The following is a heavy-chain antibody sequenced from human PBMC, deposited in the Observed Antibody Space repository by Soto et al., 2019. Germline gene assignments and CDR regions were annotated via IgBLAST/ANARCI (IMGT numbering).Heavy chain of an antibody. J-gene: IGHJ3*02. CDR3: AKDPGNDAFDI. CDR2: ISYDGSNK. Sequence: SMSLSRRAAEGPCSIYDMHWVRPNPGKGLEWVAVISYDGSNKYYADSVKCRFTISRDNSKNTLYLQMNSLRAEDTAVYYCAKDPGNDAFDIWRHGTMVTVSS. CDR1: EGPCSIYD. V-gene: IGHV3-30*18.